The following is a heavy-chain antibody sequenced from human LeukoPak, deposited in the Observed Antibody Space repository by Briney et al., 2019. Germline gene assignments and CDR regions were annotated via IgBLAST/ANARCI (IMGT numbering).Heavy chain of an antibody. CDR1: GYTFTSYG. Sequence: VASVKVSCKASGYTFTSYGISWVRQAPGQGLEWMGWISAYNGNTNYAQKLQGRVTMTTDTSTSTAYMELRSLRSDDTAVYYCARHRPTMVRGPSPADYWGQGTLVTVSS. J-gene: IGHJ4*02. CDR3: ARHRPTMVRGPSPADY. CDR2: ISAYNGNT. D-gene: IGHD3-10*01. V-gene: IGHV1-18*01.